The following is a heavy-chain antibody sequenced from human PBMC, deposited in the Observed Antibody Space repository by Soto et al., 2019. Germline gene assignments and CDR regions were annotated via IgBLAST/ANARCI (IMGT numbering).Heavy chain of an antibody. CDR1: GFTFSSYA. CDR3: AKDLDDYVWGSYGRQPYGMDV. J-gene: IGHJ6*02. CDR2: ISGSGGST. V-gene: IGHV3-23*01. Sequence: EVQLLESGGGLVQPGGSLRLSCAASGFTFSSYAMSWVRQAPGKGLEWVSAISGSGGSTYYADSVKGRFTISRDNSKNTLYLQMNSLRAEDTAVYYCAKDLDDYVWGSYGRQPYGMDVWGQGTTVTVSS. D-gene: IGHD3-16*01.